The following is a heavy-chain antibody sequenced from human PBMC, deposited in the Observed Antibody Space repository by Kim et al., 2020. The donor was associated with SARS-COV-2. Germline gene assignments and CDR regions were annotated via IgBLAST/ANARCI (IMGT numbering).Heavy chain of an antibody. V-gene: IGHV3-66*01. CDR1: GFTVSSNY. D-gene: IGHD6-13*01. Sequence: GGSLRLSCAASGFTVSSNYMSWVRQAPGKGLEWVSVIYSGGSTYYSDSVKGRFTNSREKSKNTLYLQKNSLGAADKAVYYCARGQTYSSRWYKGFYYYYMDVWGKGHADPVSS. CDR3: ARGQTYSSRWYKGFYYYYMDV. J-gene: IGHJ6*03. CDR2: IYSGGST.